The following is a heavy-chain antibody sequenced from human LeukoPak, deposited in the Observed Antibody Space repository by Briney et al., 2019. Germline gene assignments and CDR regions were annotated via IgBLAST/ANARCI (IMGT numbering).Heavy chain of an antibody. V-gene: IGHV3-7*01. CDR2: IKQDGSEK. J-gene: IGHJ4*02. D-gene: IGHD3-10*01. CDR3: ARDQAYGSGSYLSGVFDY. Sequence: PGGSLRLSCTTSGFTFSSYWMYWARQAPGKGLEWVANIKQDGSEKYYVDSVKGRFTISRDNAKNSLYLQMNSLRAEDTAVYYCARDQAYGSGSYLSGVFDYWGQGTLVTVSS. CDR1: GFTFSSYW.